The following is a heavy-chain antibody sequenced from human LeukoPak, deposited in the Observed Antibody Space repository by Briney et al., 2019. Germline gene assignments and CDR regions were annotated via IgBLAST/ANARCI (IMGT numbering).Heavy chain of an antibody. J-gene: IGHJ6*03. Sequence: PSETLSLTCTVSGGSISSYYWSWIRQPAGKGLEWIGRIYTSGSTNYNPSLKSRVTISVDKSKNQFSLKLSSVTAADTAVYYCAREGIAAADYYYYYMDVWGNGTTVTVSS. CDR1: GGSISSYY. CDR3: AREGIAAADYYYYYMDV. CDR2: IYTSGST. V-gene: IGHV4-4*07. D-gene: IGHD6-13*01.